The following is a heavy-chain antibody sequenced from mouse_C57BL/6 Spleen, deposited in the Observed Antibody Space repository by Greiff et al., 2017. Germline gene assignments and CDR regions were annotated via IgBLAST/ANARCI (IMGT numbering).Heavy chain of an antibody. CDR3: ARGGVDDYDGPIFDY. CDR2: INPYNGGT. Sequence: VQLKQSGPVLVKPGASVKMSCKASGYTFTDYYMNWVKQSHGKSLEWIGVINPYNGGTSYNQKFKGKATLTVDKSSSTAYMELNSLTSEDSAVYYCARGGVDDYDGPIFDYWGQGTTLTVSS. CDR1: GYTFTDYY. D-gene: IGHD2-4*01. J-gene: IGHJ2*01. V-gene: IGHV1-19*01.